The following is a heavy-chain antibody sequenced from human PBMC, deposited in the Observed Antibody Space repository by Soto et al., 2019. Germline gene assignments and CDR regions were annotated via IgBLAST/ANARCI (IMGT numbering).Heavy chain of an antibody. V-gene: IGHV3-33*01. Sequence: PGGSLRLSCAASGFTFSSYGMHWVRQAPGKGLEWVAVIWYDGSNKYYVDSVKGRFTISRDNSKNTLYLQMNSLRAEDTAVYYSARGPHNPFRTPYSSLFKPSAYYSAEVSGK. D-gene: IGHD1-20*01. CDR3: ARGPHNPFRTPYSSLFKPSAYYSAEV. CDR1: GFTFSSYG. CDR2: IWYDGSNK. J-gene: IGHJ6*03.